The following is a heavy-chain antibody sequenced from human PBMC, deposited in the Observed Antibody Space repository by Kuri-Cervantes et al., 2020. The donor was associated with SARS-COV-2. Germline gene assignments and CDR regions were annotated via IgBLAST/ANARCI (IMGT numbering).Heavy chain of an antibody. CDR1: GFIFNNHG. CDR2: IWFDGSNE. V-gene: IGHV3-33*01. Sequence: GESLKISCAASGFIFNNHGLHWVRQAPGKGLEWVAVIWFDGSNEYYADSVKGRFTISRDNSKDTVYPQMNSPRAEDTAVYYCARESALLSLDYWGQGTLVTVSS. J-gene: IGHJ4*02. CDR3: ARESALLSLDY. D-gene: IGHD2-8*01.